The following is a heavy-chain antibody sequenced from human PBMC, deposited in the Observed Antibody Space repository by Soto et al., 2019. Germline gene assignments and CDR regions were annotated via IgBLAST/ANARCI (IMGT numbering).Heavy chain of an antibody. CDR1: GGSISGSY. V-gene: IGHV4-59*01. CDR2: VYYTGST. D-gene: IGHD6-19*01. Sequence: SETLSLTCSVSGGSISGSYWSWIRQSPGKGLEWLGYVYYTGSTNYSPSLRSRVSISVDTSKNEFSLRLSSVTAADTAVYFCARGVAVPGAHIDYWGQGTQVTVSS. J-gene: IGHJ4*02. CDR3: ARGVAVPGAHIDY.